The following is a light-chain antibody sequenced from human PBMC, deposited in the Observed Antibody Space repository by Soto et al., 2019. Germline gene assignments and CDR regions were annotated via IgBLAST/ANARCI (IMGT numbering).Light chain of an antibody. Sequence: EIVLTQSPGTLSLSPGERATLSCRASQSVSSSYLAWYQQKPGQAPRLLIYGASSRATGIPDRFSGSGSGTDFTLTISRLEPEDFAVYYCQHYGSSPCTFHQENKLQIK. J-gene: IGKJ2*02. CDR1: QSVSSSY. CDR3: QHYGSSPCT. CDR2: GAS. V-gene: IGKV3-20*01.